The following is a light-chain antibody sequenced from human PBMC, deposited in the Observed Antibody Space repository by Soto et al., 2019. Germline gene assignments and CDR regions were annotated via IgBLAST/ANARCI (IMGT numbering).Light chain of an antibody. Sequence: EIVLTQSPATLSVSPGERATLSCRASQSVSSKSLAWYQQKAGQAPKLIIYDASRRAAGIPYRISGSGSGKDFTLTISRLEPEDFAVYYCQQFGNSPLTFGGGTKVDIK. CDR2: DAS. V-gene: IGKV3-20*01. CDR3: QQFGNSPLT. CDR1: QSVSSKS. J-gene: IGKJ4*01.